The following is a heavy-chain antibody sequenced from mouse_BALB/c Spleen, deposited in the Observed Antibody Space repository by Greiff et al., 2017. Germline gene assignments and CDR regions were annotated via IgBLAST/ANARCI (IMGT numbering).Heavy chain of an antibody. CDR3: ASGNYYFDY. J-gene: IGHJ2*01. D-gene: IGHD2-1*01. V-gene: IGHV5-17*02. CDR1: GFTFSSFG. Sequence: EVKLVESGGGLVQPGGSRKLSCAASGFTFSSFGMHWVRQAPEKGLEWVAYISSGSSTIYYADTVKGRFTISRDNPKNTLFLQMTSLRSEDTAMYYCASGNYYFDYWGQGTTLTVSS. CDR2: ISSGSSTI.